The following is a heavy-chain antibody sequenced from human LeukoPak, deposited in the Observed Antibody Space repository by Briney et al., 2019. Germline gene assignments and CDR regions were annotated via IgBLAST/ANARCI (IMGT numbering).Heavy chain of an antibody. D-gene: IGHD2-21*02. CDR3: ATDRDNSDWQKRFDS. J-gene: IGHJ4*02. V-gene: IGHV3-7*01. CDR2: INQDASEI. CDR1: GFTFSTYL. Sequence: GGSLRLSCAASGFTFSTYLMNWYGQALGKGREGVGNINQDASEINYVDSVRGRFTISRDNAKNSLNLQMNSLRAEDTAVYYCATDRDNSDWQKRFDSWGQGTLVTVSS.